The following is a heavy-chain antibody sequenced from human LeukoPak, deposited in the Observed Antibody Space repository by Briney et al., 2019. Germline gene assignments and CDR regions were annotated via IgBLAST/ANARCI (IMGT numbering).Heavy chain of an antibody. CDR1: GGSVSSATYY. CDR3: ARHGHHGNYDF. J-gene: IGHJ4*02. D-gene: IGHD4-11*01. CDR2: IYYSGST. Sequence: SETLSLTCTVSGGSVSSATYYWAWIRQPPGKGLEWIGSIYYSGSTYYNPSLKSPVTISVDTSKNQFSLKLSSVTAADRAVYHCARHGHHGNYDFWGQGTLVTVSS. V-gene: IGHV4-39*01.